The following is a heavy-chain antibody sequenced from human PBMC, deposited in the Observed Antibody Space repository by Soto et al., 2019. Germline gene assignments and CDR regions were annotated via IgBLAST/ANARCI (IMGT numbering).Heavy chain of an antibody. CDR1: GFTFSGSE. V-gene: IGHV3-30*14. D-gene: IGHD3-9*01. CDR2: ISYDGDNK. J-gene: IGHJ5*02. CDR3: ARASYFSEKTAYYAKSFKWFDP. Sequence: VQLVESGGGVVQSGRSLRLSCAASGFTFSGSEMHWVRQAPGKGLEWVAFISYDGDNKYYADSVKGRFTVSRDNSRNTLHLQMDSLRPEDTAVYYCARASYFSEKTAYYAKSFKWFDPWGQGTLLTVSS.